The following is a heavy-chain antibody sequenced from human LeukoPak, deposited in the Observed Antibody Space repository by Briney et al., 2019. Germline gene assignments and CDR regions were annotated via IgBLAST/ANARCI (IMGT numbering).Heavy chain of an antibody. J-gene: IGHJ4*02. D-gene: IGHD5-12*01. V-gene: IGHV3-23*01. CDR3: ANDQGGYVQAGIDY. CDR2: ISGSGGST. Sequence: GGSLRLSCAASGFTFSSYAMSWVRQAPGKGLEWVSAISGSGGSTYYADSVKGRFTISRDNSKNTLYLQMNRLRAEDTAVYYCANDQGGYVQAGIDYWGQGALVTVSS. CDR1: GFTFSSYA.